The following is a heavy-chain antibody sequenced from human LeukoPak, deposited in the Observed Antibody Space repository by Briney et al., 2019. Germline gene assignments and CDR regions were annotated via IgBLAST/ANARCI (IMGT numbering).Heavy chain of an antibody. D-gene: IGHD2/OR15-2a*01. CDR1: GGSISSYY. CDR2: IYCSGST. CDR3: ARHSRPSLFDY. J-gene: IGHJ4*02. Sequence: SETLSLTCTVSGGSISSYYWSWIRQPPGKGLEWIGYIYCSGSTNYNPSLKSRVTISVDTSKNQFSLKLSSVTAAHTAVYYCARHSRPSLFDYWGQGTLVTVSS. V-gene: IGHV4-59*01.